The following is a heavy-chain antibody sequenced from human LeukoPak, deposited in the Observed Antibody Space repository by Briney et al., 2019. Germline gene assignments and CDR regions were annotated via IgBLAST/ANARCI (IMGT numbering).Heavy chain of an antibody. D-gene: IGHD2-2*01. CDR1: GFTFSGTW. CDR2: ITSDGIST. CDR3: ARDWYHAIDY. J-gene: IGHJ4*02. Sequence: GGSLRLSCAASGFTFSGTWMHWVRQPPGKGLVWVARITSDGISTTYAESVKGRFTISRDDAKNTLYLQMNSLRAEDTAVYYCARDWYHAIDYWGQGTLVTVSS. V-gene: IGHV3-74*03.